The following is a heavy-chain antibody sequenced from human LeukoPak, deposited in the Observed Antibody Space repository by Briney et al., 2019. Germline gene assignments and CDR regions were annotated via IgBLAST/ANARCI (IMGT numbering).Heavy chain of an antibody. J-gene: IGHJ3*02. V-gene: IGHV1-2*06. D-gene: IGHD3-22*01. CDR3: ARGPNYYDSSGLAFDI. CDR1: GYTFTGYY. CDR2: INPNSGGT. Sequence: ASVKVSCKASGYTFTGYYMHWARQAPGQGLEWMGRINPNSGGTNYAQKFQGRVTMTRDTSISTAYMELSRLRSDDTAVYYCARGPNYYDSSGLAFDIWGQGTMVTVSS.